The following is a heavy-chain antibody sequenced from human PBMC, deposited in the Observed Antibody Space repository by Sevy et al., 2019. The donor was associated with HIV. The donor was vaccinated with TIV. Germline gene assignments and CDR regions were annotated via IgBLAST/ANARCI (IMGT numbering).Heavy chain of an antibody. D-gene: IGHD1-26*01. V-gene: IGHV3-53*01. CDR3: ARLPRGSYYVDY. CDR1: GFTVSSNY. CDR2: IDSGGGT. Sequence: GGSLRLSCAASGFTVSSNYMSWVPQAPGKVLEWVSVIDSGGGTYYADSVKGRFTISRDNSKNTLYLQMNSLRAEDTAVYYCARLPRGSYYVDYWGQGTLVTVSS. J-gene: IGHJ4*02.